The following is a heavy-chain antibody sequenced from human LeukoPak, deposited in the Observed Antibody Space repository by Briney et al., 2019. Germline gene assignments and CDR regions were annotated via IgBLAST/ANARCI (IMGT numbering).Heavy chain of an antibody. D-gene: IGHD2-2*01. CDR1: GFTFSGYA. CDR2: ISYDGSNK. CDR3: ARTLGYCSSTSCYPHNYYYYGMDV. V-gene: IGHV3-30-3*01. J-gene: IGHJ6*02. Sequence: GGSLRLSCAASGFTFSGYALHWVRQAPGKGLQWVAVISYDGSNKYYADSVNGRFTISRDNSKNTLYLQMNSLRPEDTAVYYCARTLGYCSSTSCYPHNYYYYGMDVWGQGTTVTVSS.